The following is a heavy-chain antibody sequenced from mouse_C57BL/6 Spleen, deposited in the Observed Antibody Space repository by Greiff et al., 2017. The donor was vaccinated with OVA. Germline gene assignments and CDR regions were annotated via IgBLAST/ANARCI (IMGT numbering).Heavy chain of an antibody. CDR3: ASTTGGYWYFDV. CDR2: ISYDGSN. J-gene: IGHJ1*03. CDR1: GYSITSGYY. V-gene: IGHV3-6*01. Sequence: EVKLEESGPGLVKPSQSLSLTCSVTGYSITSGYYWNWIRQFPGNKLEWMGYISYDGSNNYNPSLKNRISITRDTSKNQFFLKLNSVTTEDTATYYCASTTGGYWYFDVWGTGTTVTVSS. D-gene: IGHD2-12*01.